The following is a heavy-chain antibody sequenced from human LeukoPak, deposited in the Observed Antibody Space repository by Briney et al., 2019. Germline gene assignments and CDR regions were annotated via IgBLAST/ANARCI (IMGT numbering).Heavy chain of an antibody. CDR1: GFTFSSYA. CDR3: ARDGANYGSGSYYGMDV. CDR2: ISGSGGST. J-gene: IGHJ6*02. D-gene: IGHD3-10*01. V-gene: IGHV3-23*01. Sequence: PGGSLRLSCAASGFTFSSYAMSWVRQAPGKGLEWVSAISGSGGSTYYADSVKGRFTISRDNSKNTLYLQMNSLRAEDTAVYYCARDGANYGSGSYYGMDVWGQGTTVTVSS.